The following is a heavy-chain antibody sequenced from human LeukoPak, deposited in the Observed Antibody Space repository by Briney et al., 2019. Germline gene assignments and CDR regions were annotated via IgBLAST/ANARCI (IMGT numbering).Heavy chain of an antibody. V-gene: IGHV3-48*04. CDR2: ISFSVNTK. D-gene: IGHD6-19*01. Sequence: GGSLRLSCAASGFTFSDYSMNWVRQAPGKGLEWVSYISFSVNTKYYGDSIKGRFTISRDNAKNSLYLHMDSLRAEDTAVYYCARGAYSSGWAYFDHWGQGTLVTVSS. CDR1: GFTFSDYS. J-gene: IGHJ4*02. CDR3: ARGAYSSGWAYFDH.